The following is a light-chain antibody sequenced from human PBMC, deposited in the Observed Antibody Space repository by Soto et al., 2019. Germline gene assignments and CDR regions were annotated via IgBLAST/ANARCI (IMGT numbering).Light chain of an antibody. CDR2: AAS. J-gene: IGKJ1*01. CDR1: QSISSY. CDR3: QQSYSTPRT. V-gene: IGKV1-39*01. Sequence: DIQMTQSPSSLSASVGDRVTITCRASQSISSYLNWYQQKPGKVPKLLIYAASSLQSGVPSRFSGSGSGTDFTLTICSLQPEDFATYYCQQSYSTPRTFGQGTKVDIK.